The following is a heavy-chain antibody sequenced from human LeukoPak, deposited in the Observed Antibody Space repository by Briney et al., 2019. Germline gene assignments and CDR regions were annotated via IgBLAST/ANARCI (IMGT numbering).Heavy chain of an antibody. D-gene: IGHD6-25*01. V-gene: IGHV3-48*04. CDR2: ISSSGSTI. CDR3: ASTAGGRAIDY. CDR1: GFTFSSYG. Sequence: GGSLRLSCAASGFTFSSYGMHWVRQAPGKGLEWVSYISSSGSTIYYADSVKGRFTISRDNAKNSLYLQMNSLRAEDTAVYYCASTAGGRAIDYWGQGTLVTVSS. J-gene: IGHJ4*02.